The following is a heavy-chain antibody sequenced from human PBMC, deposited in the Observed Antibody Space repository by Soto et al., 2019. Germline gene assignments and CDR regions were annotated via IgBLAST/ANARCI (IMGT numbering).Heavy chain of an antibody. CDR2: IGYSSSTI. CDR1: GFTFSSYD. Sequence: EVELVESGGTLVQPGGSLRLSCAASGFTFSSYDMNWVRQAPGKGLEWVSHIGYSSSTIYYADSVRGRFTISRDNAKDSLFLQMNNLRDEDTAVYYCATTPRAAPGIYFDSWGQGTLVTVSS. J-gene: IGHJ4*02. V-gene: IGHV3-48*02. CDR3: ATTPRAAPGIYFDS. D-gene: IGHD5-12*01.